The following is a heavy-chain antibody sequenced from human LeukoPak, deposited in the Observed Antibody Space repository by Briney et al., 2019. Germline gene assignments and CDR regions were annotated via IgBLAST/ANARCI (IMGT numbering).Heavy chain of an antibody. CDR1: GGSISSGGYY. J-gene: IGHJ4*02. CDR2: IYYSGST. Sequence: SETLSLTCTVSGGSISSGGYYWSWIRQHPGKGLEWIGYIYYSGSTYYNPSLKSRVTISVDTSKNQISLKLSSVTAADTAVYYCARVYSDSSGYYPHFDYWGQGTLVTVSS. V-gene: IGHV4-31*03. CDR3: ARVYSDSSGYYPHFDY. D-gene: IGHD3-22*01.